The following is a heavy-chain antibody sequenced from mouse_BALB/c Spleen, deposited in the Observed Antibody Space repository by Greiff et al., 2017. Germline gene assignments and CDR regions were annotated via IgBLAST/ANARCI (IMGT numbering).Heavy chain of an antibody. V-gene: IGHV1-18*01. CDR1: GYTFTDYN. CDR3: ARGNYGSSYGFAY. Sequence: VQLQQSGPELVKPGASVKIPCKASGYTFTDYNMDWVKQSHGKSLEWIGDINPNNGGTIYNQKFKGKATLTVDKSSSTAYMELRSLTSEDTAVYYCARGNYGSSYGFAYWGQGTLVTVSA. CDR2: INPNNGGT. J-gene: IGHJ3*01. D-gene: IGHD1-1*01.